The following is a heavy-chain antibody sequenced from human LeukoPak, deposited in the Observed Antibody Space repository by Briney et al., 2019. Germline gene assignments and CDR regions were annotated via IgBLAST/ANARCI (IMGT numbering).Heavy chain of an antibody. V-gene: IGHV3-9*01. CDR1: GFTFDDYA. D-gene: IGHD3-10*01. CDR3: AKSYASGSFYDY. Sequence: GGPLRLSCAASGFTFDDYAMHWVRQAPGKGLEWVSGISWNSGSIGYADSVKGRFTISRDNSKNTVSLQMNNLRADDTAVYYCAKSYASGSFYDYWGQGTLVTVSS. J-gene: IGHJ4*02. CDR2: ISWNSGSI.